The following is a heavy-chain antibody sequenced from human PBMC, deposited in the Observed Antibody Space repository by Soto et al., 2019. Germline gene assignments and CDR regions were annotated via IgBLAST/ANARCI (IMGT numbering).Heavy chain of an antibody. CDR3: ARYGGMDYYDSSGSVEEWFDP. CDR1: GGTFSSYA. Sequence: QVQLVQSGAEVKKPGSSVKVSCKASGGTFSSYAISWVRQAPGQGLEWMGGIIPIFGTANYAQKFQGRVTITADESTSTAYMELSSLRSEDTAVYYCARYGGMDYYDSSGSVEEWFDPWGQGTLVTVSS. CDR2: IIPIFGTA. J-gene: IGHJ5*02. V-gene: IGHV1-69*01. D-gene: IGHD3-22*01.